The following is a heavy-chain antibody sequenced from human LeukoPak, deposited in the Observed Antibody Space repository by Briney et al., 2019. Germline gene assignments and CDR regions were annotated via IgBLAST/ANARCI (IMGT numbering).Heavy chain of an antibody. J-gene: IGHJ4*02. Sequence: GASVKVSCKASGGTFSSYDISWVRQAPGQGLEWMGGIMPMFVKANYAQKFQGRVTTTADKATSTAYMELSSLRSGDTAVFYCARDAMTSVTTSPYYFDYWGQGTLVTVSS. V-gene: IGHV1-69*06. CDR2: IMPMFVKA. CDR1: GGTFSSYD. CDR3: ARDAMTSVTTSPYYFDY. D-gene: IGHD4-17*01.